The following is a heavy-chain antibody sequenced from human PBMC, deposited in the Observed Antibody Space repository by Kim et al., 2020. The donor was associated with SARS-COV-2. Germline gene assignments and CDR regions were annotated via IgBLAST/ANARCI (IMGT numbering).Heavy chain of an antibody. J-gene: IGHJ3*02. CDR3: ARGLLGDLEAAFDI. CDR1: GFTFSSYD. V-gene: IGHV3-13*01. D-gene: IGHD2-15*01. CDR2: IGTAGDT. Sequence: GGSLRLSCAASGFTFSSYDMHWVRQATGKGLEWVSAIGTAGDTYYPGSVKGRFTISRENAKNSLYLQMNSLRAGDTAVYYCARGLLGDLEAAFDIWGQGTMVTVSS.